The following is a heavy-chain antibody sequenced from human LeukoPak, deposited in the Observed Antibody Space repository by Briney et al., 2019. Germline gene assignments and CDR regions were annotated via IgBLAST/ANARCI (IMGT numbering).Heavy chain of an antibody. V-gene: IGHV4-30-2*01. CDR2: IYHSGST. CDR3: ARDKRDGYDY. CDR1: GGSISSGGYY. D-gene: IGHD5-24*01. J-gene: IGHJ4*02. Sequence: SETLSLTCTVSGGSISSGGYYWSWIRQPPGKGLEWIGYIYHSGSTYYNPSLKSRVTISVDRSKNQFSLKLSSVTAADTAVYYCARDKRDGYDYWGQGTLVTVSS.